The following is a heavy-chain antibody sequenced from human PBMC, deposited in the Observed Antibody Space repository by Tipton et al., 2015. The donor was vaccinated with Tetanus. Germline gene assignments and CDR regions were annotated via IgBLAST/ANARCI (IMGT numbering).Heavy chain of an antibody. CDR3: TRHVVEAVPRWFDP. CDR1: GDSISSSEYY. D-gene: IGHD2-2*01. Sequence: LRLSCTVSGDSISSSEYYWGWIRQPPGEGLEWIASVYYDGSAYTNPSLKSRIAISIDTSGSQFSLKVHSVTAADTASYYCTRHVVEAVPRWFDPWGQGTLVTVSS. CDR2: VYYDGSA. J-gene: IGHJ5*02. V-gene: IGHV4-39*01.